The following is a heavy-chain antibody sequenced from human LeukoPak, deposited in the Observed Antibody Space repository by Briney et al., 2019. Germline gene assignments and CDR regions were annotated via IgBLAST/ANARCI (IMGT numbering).Heavy chain of an antibody. CDR1: GYTFNNHY. CDR2: IIPIFGTA. J-gene: IGHJ6*02. Sequence: GASVKVSCKASGYTFNNHYMYWVRQVPGQGLEWMGGIIPIFGTANYAQKFQGRVTITADESTGTAYMELSSLRSEDTAVYYCARDCSGGSCYYYYGMDVWGQGTTVTVSS. D-gene: IGHD2-15*01. CDR3: ARDCSGGSCYYYYGMDV. V-gene: IGHV1-69*13.